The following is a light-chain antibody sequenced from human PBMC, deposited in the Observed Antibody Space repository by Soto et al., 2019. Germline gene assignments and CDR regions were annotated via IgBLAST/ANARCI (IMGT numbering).Light chain of an antibody. Sequence: EFVLTQSRGTLSLSPGERTTLSCRASQSVSNNYLAWYQQKPGQAPRLLIYGASSRATGIPDKFSGSGSGTDFTLTISRLEPEDFAVYYCHYYDDSPPFPFGPGTKVDIK. V-gene: IGKV3-20*01. CDR2: GAS. J-gene: IGKJ3*01. CDR1: QSVSNNY. CDR3: HYYDDSPPFP.